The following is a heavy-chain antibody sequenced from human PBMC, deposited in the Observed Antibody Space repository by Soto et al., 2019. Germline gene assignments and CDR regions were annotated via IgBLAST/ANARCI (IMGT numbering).Heavy chain of an antibody. J-gene: IGHJ5*02. CDR3: ARLGIAAAGCFGP. V-gene: IGHV4-39*01. D-gene: IGHD6-13*01. CDR2: IYYSGST. CDR1: GGSIRSSSFY. Sequence: SETLSLTCTVSGGSIRSSSFYWAWVRQTPGKGLECIGRIYYSGSTHYNPSLKSRVIMSIDTSKNQFSLNLTSVTAADTAVYFCARLGIAAAGCFGPWGRGTLVTVSS.